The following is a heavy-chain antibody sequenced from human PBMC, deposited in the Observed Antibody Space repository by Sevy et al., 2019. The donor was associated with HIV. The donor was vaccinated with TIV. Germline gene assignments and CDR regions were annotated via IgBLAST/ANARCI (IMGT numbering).Heavy chain of an antibody. Sequence: ASVKVSCKTSGYTFTTYAIHWVRQAPGQRLEWMGWINAGNGNTKYSQNFRGRVTITRDTSASTAYMELSSLRVEDTAVYYCARDYSGSGSYYISNWFDPWGQGTLVTVSS. CDR1: GYTFTTYA. CDR2: INAGNGNT. J-gene: IGHJ5*02. CDR3: ARDYSGSGSYYISNWFDP. D-gene: IGHD3-10*01. V-gene: IGHV1-3*01.